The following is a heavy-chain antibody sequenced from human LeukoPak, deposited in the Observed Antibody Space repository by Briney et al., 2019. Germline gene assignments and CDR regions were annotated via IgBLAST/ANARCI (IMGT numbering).Heavy chain of an antibody. CDR1: GFTFSSYS. CDR2: ISSSGRYI. J-gene: IGHJ4*02. Sequence: GGTLRLSCAASGFTFSSYSMNWVRQAPGKGLEWVSSISSSGRYIYYADSVKGRFTISRNNAKNSPFLQMNSLRAAEKAVYYCVRLLEWFLDYWGQGTLVTVSS. D-gene: IGHD3-3*01. V-gene: IGHV3-21*01. CDR3: VRLLEWFLDY.